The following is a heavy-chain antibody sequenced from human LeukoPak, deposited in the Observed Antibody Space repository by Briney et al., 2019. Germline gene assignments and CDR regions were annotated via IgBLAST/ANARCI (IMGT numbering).Heavy chain of an antibody. CDR3: AREYSSGSFDY. Sequence: GGSLRLSCAASGFTFDDYGTSWVRQAPGKGLEWVAGINWNGGNTGYADSVKGRFTISRDSAKNSLYLQMNSLRAEDTALYYCAREYSSGSFDYWGQGTLVTVSS. CDR1: GFTFDDYG. J-gene: IGHJ4*02. D-gene: IGHD6-19*01. V-gene: IGHV3-20*04. CDR2: INWNGGNT.